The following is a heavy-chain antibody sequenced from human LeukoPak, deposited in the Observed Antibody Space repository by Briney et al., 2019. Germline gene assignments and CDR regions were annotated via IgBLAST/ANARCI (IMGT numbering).Heavy chain of an antibody. CDR2: INHSGST. J-gene: IGHJ5*02. D-gene: IGHD6-6*01. CDR1: GGSFSGYS. CDR3: ARRRIAARPRNWFDP. Sequence: SETLSLTCAVYGGSFSGYSWSWIRQPPGKGLEWIGEINHSGSTNYNPSLKSRVTISVDTSKNQFSLKLSSVTAADTAVYYCARRRIAARPRNWFDPWGQGTLVTVSS. V-gene: IGHV4-34*01.